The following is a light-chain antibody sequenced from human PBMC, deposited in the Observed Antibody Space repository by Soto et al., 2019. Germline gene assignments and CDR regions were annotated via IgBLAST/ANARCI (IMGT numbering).Light chain of an antibody. CDR1: QDISNY. CDR3: QKYNIAPWT. Sequence: DIQMTQSPSSLSASVGDRVTINCRASQDISNYLAWYQQKPGKGPYLLIYAASTLQSGVPSRFSGSGSGTDFTLTISSLQPEDVATYYCQKYNIAPWTFGQGTTVEIK. CDR2: AAS. V-gene: IGKV1-27*01. J-gene: IGKJ1*01.